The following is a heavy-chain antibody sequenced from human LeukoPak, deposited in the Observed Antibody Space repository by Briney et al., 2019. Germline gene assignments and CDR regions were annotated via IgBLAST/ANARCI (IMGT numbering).Heavy chain of an antibody. CDR1: GGSFSGYY. Sequence: SETLSLTCAVYGGSFSGYYWSWIRQPPGKGLEWIGEINHSGSTNYNPSLKSRVTISVDTSKNQFSLKLSSVTAADTAVYYCARSHRWSGYYGCYFDYWGQGTLVTVSS. CDR3: ARSHRWSGYYGCYFDY. V-gene: IGHV4-34*01. CDR2: INHSGST. D-gene: IGHD3-3*01. J-gene: IGHJ4*02.